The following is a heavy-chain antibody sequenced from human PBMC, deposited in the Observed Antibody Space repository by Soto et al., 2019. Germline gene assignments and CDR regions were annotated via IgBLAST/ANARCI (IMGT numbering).Heavy chain of an antibody. Sequence: GASVKVSCKASGYTFTSYAMHWVRQAPGQRLEWMGWINAGNGNTKYSQKFQGRVTITRDMSTSTAYMELSSLRSEDTVVYYCAAGAWLPLIGADYWGQGTLVTVSS. V-gene: IGHV1-3*01. CDR1: GYTFTSYA. CDR3: AAGAWLPLIGADY. J-gene: IGHJ4*02. CDR2: INAGNGNT. D-gene: IGHD6-19*01.